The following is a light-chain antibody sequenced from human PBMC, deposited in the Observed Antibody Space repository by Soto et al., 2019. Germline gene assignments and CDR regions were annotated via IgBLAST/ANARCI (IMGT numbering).Light chain of an antibody. CDR1: QSVSSTY. V-gene: IGKV3-20*01. J-gene: IGKJ2*01. Sequence: PGDRATLSCRASQSVSSTYLAWYQQKPGQGPRLLIYGASSRATGISDRFSGSGSGTDFTLTISRLEPGDFAVYYCQQYGSSPRTFGQGTKLEIK. CDR2: GAS. CDR3: QQYGSSPRT.